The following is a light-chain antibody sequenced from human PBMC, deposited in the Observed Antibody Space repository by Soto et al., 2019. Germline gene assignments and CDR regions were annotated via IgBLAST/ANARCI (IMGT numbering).Light chain of an antibody. CDR1: SSDVGGYNY. CDR3: SSYTSSSPVV. J-gene: IGLJ2*01. CDR2: EVS. Sequence: QSALTQPASVSRSPGQSITISCTGTSSDVGGYNYVSWYQHHPGKAPKLMIYEVSNRPSGVSNRFSGSKSGNTASLTISGLQTEDEADYYCSSYTSSSPVVFGGGTKVTVL. V-gene: IGLV2-14*01.